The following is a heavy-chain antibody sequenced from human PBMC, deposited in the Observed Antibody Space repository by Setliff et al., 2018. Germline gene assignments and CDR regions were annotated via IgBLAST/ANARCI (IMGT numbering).Heavy chain of an antibody. CDR3: ARASRFGTIVYKGYYYMDV. Sequence: RASVKVSCKTSGYTFTTYAISWMRQAPGQGLEWVGWINTNTGNPSYAQDFTGRFVFSLDTSVSTAYLQISSLKAEDTAVYYCARASRFGTIVYKGYYYMDVWGKGTTVTVSS. CDR1: GYTFTTYA. D-gene: IGHD3-10*01. V-gene: IGHV7-4-1*02. J-gene: IGHJ6*03. CDR2: INTNTGNP.